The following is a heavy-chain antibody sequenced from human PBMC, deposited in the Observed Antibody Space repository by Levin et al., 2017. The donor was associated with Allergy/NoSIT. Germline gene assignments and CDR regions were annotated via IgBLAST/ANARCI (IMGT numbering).Heavy chain of an antibody. CDR3: ARSARLYEY. Sequence: PGESLKISCAASGFTFSDHYMSWIRQAPGKGLECLSYISGTSSDTNYADSVKGRFTISRDNAKNSLYLQMNSLRAEDTAVYYCARSARLYEYWGRGTLVTVSS. J-gene: IGHJ4*02. CDR1: GFTFSDHY. V-gene: IGHV3-11*03. D-gene: IGHD3-10*01. CDR2: ISGTSSDT.